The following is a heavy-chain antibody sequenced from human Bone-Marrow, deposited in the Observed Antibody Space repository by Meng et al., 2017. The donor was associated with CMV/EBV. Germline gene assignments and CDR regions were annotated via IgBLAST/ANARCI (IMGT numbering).Heavy chain of an antibody. J-gene: IGHJ6*02. CDR3: ARGGSTHPWGYFGMDV. D-gene: IGHD1-26*01. Sequence: SETLSLTCTVSGYSLKSGYFWGWVRQPTGKGLEWIGSSLQGGSTYSNPSLKSRVAMSVDTSKNQFSLKLTSVTAADTAVYYCARGGSTHPWGYFGMDVWGRGTTVTVSS. CDR1: GYSLKSGYF. CDR2: SLQGGST. V-gene: IGHV4-38-2*02.